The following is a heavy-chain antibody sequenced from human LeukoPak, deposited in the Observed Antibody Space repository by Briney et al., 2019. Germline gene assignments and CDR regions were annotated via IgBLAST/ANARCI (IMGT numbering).Heavy chain of an antibody. D-gene: IGHD2-15*01. CDR2: IYYSGST. V-gene: IGHV4-59*12. J-gene: IGHJ5*02. CDR1: GGSTSSYY. CDR3: ARGSGVVVVAALFDP. Sequence: PSETLSLTCTVSGGSTSSYYWSWIRQPPGKGLEWIGYIYYSGSTNYNPSLKSRVTISVDTSKNQFSLKLSSVTAADTAVYYCARGSGVVVVAALFDPWGQGTLVTVSS.